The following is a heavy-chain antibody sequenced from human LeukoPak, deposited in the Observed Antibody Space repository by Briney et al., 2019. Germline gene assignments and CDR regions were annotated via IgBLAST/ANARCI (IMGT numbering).Heavy chain of an antibody. CDR2: VYTSGST. D-gene: IGHD4-17*01. CDR1: GGSISSYY. J-gene: IGHJ6*03. V-gene: IGHV4-4*07. Sequence: SETLSLTCTVSGGSISSYYWSWIRQPAGKRLEWIGRVYTSGSTSHNPSLKSRVTMSVDTSRSQFSLNLSSVTAADTAVYYCARVKTTVTSLSSYYYMDVWGKGTTVTVSS. CDR3: ARVKTTVTSLSSYYYMDV.